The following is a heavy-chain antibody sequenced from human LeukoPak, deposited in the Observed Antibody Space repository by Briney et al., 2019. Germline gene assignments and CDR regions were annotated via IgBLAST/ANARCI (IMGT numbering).Heavy chain of an antibody. V-gene: IGHV1-69*13. Sequence: SVTVSCTASGGTFSSYAISWVRQAPGQGLEWMGGIIPIFGTANYAQKFQGRVTITADESTSTAYMELSSLRSEDTAVYYCARGSGYDYRDAFDIWGQGTMVTVSP. CDR3: ARGSGYDYRDAFDI. J-gene: IGHJ3*02. CDR1: GGTFSSYA. D-gene: IGHD5-12*01. CDR2: IIPIFGTA.